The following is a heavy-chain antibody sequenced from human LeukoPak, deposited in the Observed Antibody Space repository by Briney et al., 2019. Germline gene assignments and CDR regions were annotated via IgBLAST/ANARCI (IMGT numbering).Heavy chain of an antibody. CDR3: ARDSAHYYGSGSYIDY. D-gene: IGHD3-10*01. CDR1: GGSISSSSYS. Sequence: PSETLSLTCTVSGGSISSSSYSWGWIRQPPGKGLEWIGNIYDSGSTNYNPSLESRVTISVDTSKNQFSLKVNSVTAADTAVYYCARDSAHYYGSGSYIDYWGQGTLVTVSS. J-gene: IGHJ4*02. CDR2: IYDSGST. V-gene: IGHV4-39*07.